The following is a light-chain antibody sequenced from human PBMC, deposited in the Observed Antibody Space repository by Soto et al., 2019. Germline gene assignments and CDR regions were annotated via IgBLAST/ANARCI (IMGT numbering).Light chain of an antibody. CDR1: SSNIGRNT. V-gene: IGLV1-44*01. J-gene: IGLJ2*01. CDR3: AAWDDSLNGVI. CDR2: TNN. Sequence: QPVLTQPPSASGTPGQRVTISCSGSSSNIGRNTINWYQQLPGTAPKLLIYTNNQRPSGVPDRFSGSKSGTSASLANSGRQSEDVTDYYCAAWDDSLNGVIFGGGTKLTVL.